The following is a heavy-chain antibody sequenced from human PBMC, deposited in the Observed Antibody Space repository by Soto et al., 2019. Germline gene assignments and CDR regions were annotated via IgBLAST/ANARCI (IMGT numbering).Heavy chain of an antibody. CDR3: VRGYYRYMDV. CDR2: IWGDATKT. J-gene: IGHJ6*03. CDR1: GYVFSDHA. Sequence: QVQLVESGGGVVQPGRSLRLSCTASGYVFSDHAIHWVRQAPGQGLEWVEVIWGDATKTYYADSVTGRFTISRDNSMNTAYLQVDSLRVEDTAVYYCVRGYYRYMDVWGEGTTVTVS. V-gene: IGHV3-33*01.